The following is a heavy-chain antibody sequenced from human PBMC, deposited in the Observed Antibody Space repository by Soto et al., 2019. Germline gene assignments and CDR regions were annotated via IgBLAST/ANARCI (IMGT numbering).Heavy chain of an antibody. CDR3: ARSRRPRTIEVEPPPDY. CDR1: GDSISSGGHY. D-gene: IGHD2-15*01. CDR2: IYYTGST. Sequence: QVQLQESGPGLVKPSQTLSLTCDVSGDSISSGGHYWIWIRQHPGKGLEWIGYIYYTGSTTYNPSIKSRVTISVDTSKNQFSLKLTSVTAADTAMYYCARSRRPRTIEVEPPPDYWGQGTLVTVSS. V-gene: IGHV4-31*11. J-gene: IGHJ4*02.